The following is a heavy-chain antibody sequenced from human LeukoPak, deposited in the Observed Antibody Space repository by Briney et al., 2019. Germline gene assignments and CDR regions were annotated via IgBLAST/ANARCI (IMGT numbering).Heavy chain of an antibody. D-gene: IGHD3-9*01. CDR1: GFTFSSYA. CDR3: ARSSPSRGYDILTGYQYDY. CDR2: ISGSGGNT. Sequence: PGGSLRLSCAASGFTFSSYAMGWVRQAPGKGLEWVSGISGSGGNTYYADSVKGRFTISRDNSKNTLYLQMNSLRDEDSAVYYCARSSPSRGYDILTGYQYDYWGQGTLVTVSS. V-gene: IGHV3-23*01. J-gene: IGHJ4*02.